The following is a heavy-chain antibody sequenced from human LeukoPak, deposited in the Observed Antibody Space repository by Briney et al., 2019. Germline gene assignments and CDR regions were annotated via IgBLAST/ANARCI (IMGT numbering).Heavy chain of an antibody. CDR3: ARDPTIPAARNCLDP. CDR1: GGSISGYY. V-gene: IGHV4-4*07. CDR2: IYTSGGT. J-gene: IGHJ5*02. Sequence: SETLSLTCTVSGGSISGYYWSWIRQPPGKGLEWIGRIYTSGGTNYNPSLKSRVTMSVDTSKNQFSLKLSSVTAADTAVYYCARDPTIPAARNCLDPWGQGTLVTVSS. D-gene: IGHD2-2*01.